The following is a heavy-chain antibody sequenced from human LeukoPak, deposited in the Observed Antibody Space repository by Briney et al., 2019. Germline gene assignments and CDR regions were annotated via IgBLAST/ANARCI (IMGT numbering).Heavy chain of an antibody. D-gene: IGHD3-22*01. CDR1: GGSISSYY. CDR3: ARHLYDSSGYYPRWFDP. Sequence: SETLSLTCTVSGGSISSYYWSWIRQPPGKGLEWIGYIYYSGSTNYNPSLKSRVTISVDTSKNQFSLKLSSVTAADTAVYYCARHLYDSSGYYPRWFDPWGQGTLVTVSS. V-gene: IGHV4-59*08. J-gene: IGHJ5*02. CDR2: IYYSGST.